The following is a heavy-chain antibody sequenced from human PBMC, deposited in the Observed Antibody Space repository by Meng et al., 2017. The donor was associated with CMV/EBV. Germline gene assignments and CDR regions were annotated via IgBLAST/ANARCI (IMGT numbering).Heavy chain of an antibody. J-gene: IGHJ3*02. CDR2: INPNSGGT. D-gene: IGHD6-6*01. CDR1: GYTFTGYY. V-gene: IGHV1-2*02. CDR3: ARIDYSSSYFAFDI. Sequence: ASVKVSCKASGYTFTGYYMHWVRQAPGQGLEWMGWINPNSGGTNYAQKFQGRVTMTRDTSISTAYMELSRLRSDDTAVYYFARIDYSSSYFAFDIWGQGTMVTVSS.